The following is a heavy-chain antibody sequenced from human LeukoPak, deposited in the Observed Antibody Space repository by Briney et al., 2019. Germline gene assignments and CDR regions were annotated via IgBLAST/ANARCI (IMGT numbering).Heavy chain of an antibody. D-gene: IGHD6-19*01. CDR2: INPSAGST. Sequence: ASVKVSCKASGYTFTSYYMHWVRQAPGQGLEWMGIINPSAGSTSYAQKFQGRVTMTRDTSTSTVYMELSSLRSEDTAVYYCARGSWSSSGWNYYFDDWGQGTLATVSS. V-gene: IGHV1-46*01. J-gene: IGHJ4*02. CDR1: GYTFTSYY. CDR3: ARGSWSSSGWNYYFDD.